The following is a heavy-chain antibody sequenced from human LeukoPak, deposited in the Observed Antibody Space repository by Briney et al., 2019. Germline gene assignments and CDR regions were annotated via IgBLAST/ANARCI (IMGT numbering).Heavy chain of an antibody. CDR3: ARDLDDSSGYYYVSAFDI. Sequence: SQTLSLTCAISGDSVSSNSAAWNWIRQSPSRGLEWLGRTYYRSKWYNDYAVSVKSRITINPDTSKNQFSLQLNSVTPEDMAVYYCARDLDDSSGYYYVSAFDIWGQGTMVTVSS. CDR2: TYYRSKWYN. V-gene: IGHV6-1*01. J-gene: IGHJ3*02. D-gene: IGHD3-22*01. CDR1: GDSVSSNSAA.